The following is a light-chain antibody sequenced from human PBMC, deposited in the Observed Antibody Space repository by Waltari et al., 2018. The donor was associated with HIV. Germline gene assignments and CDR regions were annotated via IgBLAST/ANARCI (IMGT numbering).Light chain of an antibody. J-gene: IGLJ3*02. CDR2: EVS. V-gene: IGLV2-14*01. CDR3: SSVANSVTLSVL. Sequence: ALTQRASVSGSPGQSITISCSGTRSDIVYYHYVSWYQQHPGKAPKLMIYEVSNRHSGISNRFSGSKSGNTASLTISALQAEDEADYFCSSVANSVTLSVLFGGGTKLTVL. CDR1: RSDIVYYHY.